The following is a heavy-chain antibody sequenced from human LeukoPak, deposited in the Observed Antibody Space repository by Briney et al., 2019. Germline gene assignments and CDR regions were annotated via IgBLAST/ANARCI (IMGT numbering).Heavy chain of an antibody. J-gene: IGHJ4*02. D-gene: IGHD3-22*01. V-gene: IGHV3-20*04. CDR1: GFTFDDYG. CDR2: INWNGGST. CDR3: ARDGDYYDSSGYHAHPDY. Sequence: PGGSLRLSCAASGFTFDDYGMSWVRQAPGKGLEWVSGINWNGGSTGYADSVKGRFTISRDNAKNSLYLQMNSLRADDTALYYCARDGDYYDSSGYHAHPDYWGQGTLVTVSS.